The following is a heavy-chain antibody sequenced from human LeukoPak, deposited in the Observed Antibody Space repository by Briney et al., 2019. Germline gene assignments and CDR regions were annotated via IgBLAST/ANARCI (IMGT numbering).Heavy chain of an antibody. Sequence: SETLSLTCTVSGGSISSYYWSWIRQPPGKGLEWIGYIYYSGSTNYNPSLKSRVTISADTSKNQFSLKLSSVTAADTAVYYCARVSCSGGSCYTPAYYYYGMDVWGQGTTVTVSS. V-gene: IGHV4-59*01. D-gene: IGHD2-15*01. CDR1: GGSISSYY. J-gene: IGHJ6*02. CDR2: IYYSGST. CDR3: ARVSCSGGSCYTPAYYYYGMDV.